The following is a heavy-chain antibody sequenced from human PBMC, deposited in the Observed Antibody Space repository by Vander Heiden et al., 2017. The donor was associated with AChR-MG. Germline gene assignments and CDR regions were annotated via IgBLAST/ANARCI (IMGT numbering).Heavy chain of an antibody. D-gene: IGHD2-2*01. CDR3: ARDRGRVVPAAIYY. Sequence: QVQLVESGGGVVQPGRSLRLSCAPSGFTFSSYAMHWVRQAPGKGLEWVAVISYDGSNKYYADSVKGRFTISRDNSKNTLYLQMNSLRAEDTAVYYCARDRGRVVPAAIYYWGQGTLVTVSS. J-gene: IGHJ4*02. CDR1: GFTFSSYA. CDR2: ISYDGSNK. V-gene: IGHV3-30-3*01.